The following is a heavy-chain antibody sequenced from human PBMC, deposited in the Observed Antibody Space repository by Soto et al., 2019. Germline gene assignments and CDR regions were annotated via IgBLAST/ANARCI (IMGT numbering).Heavy chain of an antibody. CDR3: ARGSPFYGMDV. V-gene: IGHV4-31*03. J-gene: IGHJ6*02. Sequence: QVQLQESGPGLVKPSQTLSLTCTVSGGSINSGGYYWSWIRQHPKKGLEWIGYIYYSGSTYYNPSLKSRVTISVDTSKNQFSLKLSSVTAEDSAVYSCARGSPFYGMDVWGQGTTVTVSS. CDR2: IYYSGST. CDR1: GGSINSGGYY.